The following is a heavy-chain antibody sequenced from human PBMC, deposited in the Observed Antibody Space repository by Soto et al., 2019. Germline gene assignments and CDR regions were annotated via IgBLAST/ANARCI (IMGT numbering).Heavy chain of an antibody. CDR3: ATDTILAVPIRNEERKDYGMDV. D-gene: IGHD3-3*01. J-gene: IGHJ6*02. CDR2: IYYSGST. Sequence: PSETLSLTCTVSGGCISSGGYYWSWIRQHPGKGLEWIGYIYYSGSTYYNPSLKSRVTISVDTSKNQFSLKLSSVTAADTAVYYCATDTILAVPIRNEERKDYGMDVWGPVYTVTVSS. CDR1: GGCISSGGYY. V-gene: IGHV4-31*03.